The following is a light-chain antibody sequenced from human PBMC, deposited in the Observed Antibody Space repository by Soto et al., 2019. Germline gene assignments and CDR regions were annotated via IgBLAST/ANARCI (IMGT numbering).Light chain of an antibody. CDR2: GPS. CDR1: QSVSSSY. CDR3: QQYGSSRT. J-gene: IGKJ1*01. V-gene: IGKV3-20*01. Sequence: EIVMTQSPATLSVSPGERATLSCRASQSVSSSYFAWYQHKPGQAPRLLIYGPSSRATGIPDRFSGSGSGTDFTLTISRLEPEDFAVYYCQQYGSSRTFGQGTKVDIK.